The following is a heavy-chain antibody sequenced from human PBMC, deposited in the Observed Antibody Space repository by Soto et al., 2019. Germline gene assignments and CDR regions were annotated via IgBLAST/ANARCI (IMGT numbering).Heavy chain of an antibody. J-gene: IGHJ3*02. D-gene: IGHD3-3*01. CDR2: IWYDGSNK. CDR3: ARDWLRFLETRMSAFDI. V-gene: IGHV3-33*01. Sequence: QVQLVESGGGVVQPGRSLRLSCAASGFTFSSYGMHWVRQAPGKGLEWVAVIWYDGSNKYYADSVKGRFTISRDNSKNPLYLQMNSLRAEDTAVYYCARDWLRFLETRMSAFDIWGQGTMVTVSS. CDR1: GFTFSSYG.